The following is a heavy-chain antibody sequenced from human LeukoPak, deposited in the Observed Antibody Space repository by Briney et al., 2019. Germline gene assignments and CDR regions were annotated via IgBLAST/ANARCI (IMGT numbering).Heavy chain of an antibody. V-gene: IGHV4-39*01. CDR2: IYYSGGT. J-gene: IGHJ3*02. Sequence: SETLSLTCTVSGGSISSSSYYWGWIRQPPGKGLEWIGSIYYSGGTYYNPSLKSRVTISVDTSKNQFSLKLSSVTAADTAVYYCARLSRPDAFDIWGQGTMVTVSS. CDR1: GGSISSSSYY. CDR3: ARLSRPDAFDI.